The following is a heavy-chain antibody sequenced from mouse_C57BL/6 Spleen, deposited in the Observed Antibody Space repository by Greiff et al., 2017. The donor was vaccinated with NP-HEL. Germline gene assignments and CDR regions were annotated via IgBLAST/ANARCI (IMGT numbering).Heavy chain of an antibody. CDR3: TRGPGDYAMDY. Sequence: EVKLMESGEGLVKPGGSLKLSCAASGFTFSSYAMSWVRQTPEKRLEWVAYISSGGDYIYYADTVKGRFTISRDNARNTLYLQMSSLKSEDTAMYYCTRGPGDYAMDYWGQGTSVTVSS. J-gene: IGHJ4*01. V-gene: IGHV5-9-1*02. CDR2: ISSGGDYI. D-gene: IGHD3-1*01. CDR1: GFTFSSYA.